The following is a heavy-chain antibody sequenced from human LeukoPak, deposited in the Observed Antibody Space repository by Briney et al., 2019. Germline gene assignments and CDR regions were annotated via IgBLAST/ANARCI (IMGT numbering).Heavy chain of an antibody. CDR3: ARDFDTSGYYAGH. CDR1: GYTFTDYY. D-gene: IGHD3-22*01. V-gene: IGHV1-2*02. CDR2: SNPKSGGT. Sequence: ASVTVSCTASGYTFTDYYVHWVRQAPGQGFEWMGWSNPKSGGTNYAQRFQGRVTMTGDTSISTVYMELRRLRVDDTAVYYCARDFDTSGYYAGHWGQGTLVTVSS. J-gene: IGHJ4*02.